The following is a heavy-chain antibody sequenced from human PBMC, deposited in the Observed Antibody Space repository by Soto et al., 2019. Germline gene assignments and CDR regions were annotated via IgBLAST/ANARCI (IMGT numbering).Heavy chain of an antibody. V-gene: IGHV1-24*01. CDR3: ATDLVAGAKGGYYYYGMDV. D-gene: IGHD1-26*01. Sequence: ASVKVSCKASGYTLTELSMHWVRQAPGKGLEWMGGFDPEDGETIYAQKFQGRVTMTEDTSTDTAYMELSSLRSEDTAVYYCATDLVAGAKGGYYYYGMDVWGQGTTVTVSS. J-gene: IGHJ6*02. CDR2: FDPEDGET. CDR1: GYTLTELS.